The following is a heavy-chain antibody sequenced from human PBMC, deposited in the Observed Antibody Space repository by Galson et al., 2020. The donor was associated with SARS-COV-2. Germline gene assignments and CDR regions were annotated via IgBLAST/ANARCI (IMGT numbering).Heavy chain of an antibody. CDR2: IYYSGST. Sequence: SETLSLTCTVSGGSTSSYYWSWIRQPPGKGLEWIGSIYYSGSTSYNPSLKSRVTISVDTSKYQFSLKLTSVTAADTAVYYCARGYSYGSNYFDYWGQGTLVTVSS. D-gene: IGHD5-18*01. CDR3: ARGYSYGSNYFDY. CDR1: GGSTSSYY. J-gene: IGHJ4*02. V-gene: IGHV4-59*01.